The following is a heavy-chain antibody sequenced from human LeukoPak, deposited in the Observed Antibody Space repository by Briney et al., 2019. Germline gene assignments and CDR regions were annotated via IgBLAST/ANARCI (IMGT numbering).Heavy chain of an antibody. V-gene: IGHV1-46*01. J-gene: IGHJ6*03. CDR1: GYTFTSYY. CDR2: INPSGGST. CDR3: ASETGDTAMAYRLPHYMDV. D-gene: IGHD5-18*01. Sequence: ASVKVSCKASGYTFTSYYMHWVRQAPGQGLEWMGIINPSGGSTSYAQRFQSRVTMTRDTSTSTVYMELSSLRSEDTAVYYCASETGDTAMAYRLPHYMDVWGKGTTVTVSS.